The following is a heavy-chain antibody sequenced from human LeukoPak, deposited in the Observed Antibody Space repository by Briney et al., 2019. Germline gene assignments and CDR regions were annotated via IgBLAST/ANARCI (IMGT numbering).Heavy chain of an antibody. CDR3: AKDSHFDY. V-gene: IGHV3-23*01. Sequence: PGGSLRLSCAASGFTFSSYSMNWVRQAPGKGLEWVSVINNYGGGTYYADSVKGRFTISRDNSKNTLYLQMNSLRAEDTAVYYCAKDSHFDYWGQGALVTVSS. CDR2: INNYGGGT. CDR1: GFTFSSYS. J-gene: IGHJ4*02.